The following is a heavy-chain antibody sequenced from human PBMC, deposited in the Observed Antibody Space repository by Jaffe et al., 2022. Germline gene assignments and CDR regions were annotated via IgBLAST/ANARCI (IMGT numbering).Heavy chain of an antibody. CDR1: GGSISSYY. V-gene: IGHV4-59*01. CDR2: IYYSGST. CDR3: ASTANCSGGSCYQSPEWDYYMDV. Sequence: QVQLQESGPGLVKPSETLSLTCTVSGGSISSYYWSWIRQPPGKGLEWIGYIYYSGSTNYNPSLKSRVTISVDTSKNQFSLKLSSVTAADTAVYYCASTANCSGGSCYQSPEWDYYMDVWGKGTTVTVSS. D-gene: IGHD2-15*01. J-gene: IGHJ6*03.